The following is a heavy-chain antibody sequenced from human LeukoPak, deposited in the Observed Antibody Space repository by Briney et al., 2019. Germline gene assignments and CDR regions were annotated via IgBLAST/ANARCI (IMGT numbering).Heavy chain of an antibody. V-gene: IGHV4-39*01. CDR2: VYYSGNT. CDR3: ASRYGSGSYYRLDY. Sequence: PSETLSLTCTVSGGSISSSSYYWGWIRQPPGKGLEWIGSVYYSGNTYYNPSLKSRVTISVDTSKNQFSLKLSSVTAADTAVYYCASRYGSGSYYRLDYWGRGTLVTVSS. D-gene: IGHD3-10*01. CDR1: GGSISSSSYY. J-gene: IGHJ4*02.